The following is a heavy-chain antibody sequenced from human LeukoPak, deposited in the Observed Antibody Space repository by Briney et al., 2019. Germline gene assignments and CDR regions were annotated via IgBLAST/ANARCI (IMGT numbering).Heavy chain of an antibody. CDR1: RFTLNTYA. CDR3: ARVHAGIAAAGAVGY. J-gene: IGHJ4*02. CDR2: ISSSGSTI. V-gene: IGHV3-11*01. D-gene: IGHD6-13*01. Sequence: PGGSLRLSCAASRFTLNTYAMSWVRQAPGKGLEWVSYISSSGSTIYYADSVKGRFTISRDNAKNSLYLQMNSLRAEDTAVYYCARVHAGIAAAGAVGYWGQGTLVTVSS.